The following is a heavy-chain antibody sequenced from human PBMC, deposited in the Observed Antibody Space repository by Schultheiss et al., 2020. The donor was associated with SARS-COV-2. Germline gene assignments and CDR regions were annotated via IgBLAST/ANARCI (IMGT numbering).Heavy chain of an antibody. Sequence: GGSLRLSCAASGFTFSSYEMNWVRQAPGKGLEWVSYISSSGSTIYYADSVKGRFTISRDNAKNSLYLQMNSLRAEDTAVYYCAKNIAAAGTLWFDPWGQGTLVTVSS. J-gene: IGHJ5*02. CDR1: GFTFSSYE. CDR2: ISSSGSTI. CDR3: AKNIAAAGTLWFDP. V-gene: IGHV3-48*03. D-gene: IGHD6-13*01.